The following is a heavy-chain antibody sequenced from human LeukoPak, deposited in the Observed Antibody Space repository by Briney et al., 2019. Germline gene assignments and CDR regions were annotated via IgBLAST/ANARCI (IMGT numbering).Heavy chain of an antibody. J-gene: IGHJ5*02. D-gene: IGHD5-12*01. Sequence: SVEASCKASGGTFSSYAISWVRQAPGQGLEWMGGIIPIFGTANYAQKFQGRVTITADESTSTLYMELSSLRSEDTAVYYCARSSAGYSGYDLRWFDPWGQGTLVTVSS. CDR1: GGTFSSYA. CDR2: IIPIFGTA. CDR3: ARSSAGYSGYDLRWFDP. V-gene: IGHV1-69*01.